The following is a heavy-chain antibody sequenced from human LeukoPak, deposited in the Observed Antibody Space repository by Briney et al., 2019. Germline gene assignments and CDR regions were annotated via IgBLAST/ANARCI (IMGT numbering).Heavy chain of an antibody. CDR3: AKKGGGDIVVVPAAVKQYYYYYMDV. CDR1: GFTFSSYS. D-gene: IGHD2-2*01. V-gene: IGHV3-23*01. J-gene: IGHJ6*03. Sequence: GGSLRLSCAASGFTFSSYSMNWVRQAPGKGLEWVSAISGSGGSTYYADSVKGRFTISRDNSKNTLYLQMNSLRAEDTAVYYCAKKGGGDIVVVPAAVKQYYYYYMDVWGKGTTVTVSS. CDR2: ISGSGGST.